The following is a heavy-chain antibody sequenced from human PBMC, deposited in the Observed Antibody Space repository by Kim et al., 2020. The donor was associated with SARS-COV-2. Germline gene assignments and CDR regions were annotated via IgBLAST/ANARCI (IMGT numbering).Heavy chain of an antibody. Sequence: NPSLRSRITISVDTSKNQFSLKLTSVTAADTAVYYCASSFSGTYSNWFDPWGQGTLVTVSS. V-gene: IGHV4-34*01. CDR3: ASSFSGTYSNWFDP. D-gene: IGHD2-2*01. J-gene: IGHJ5*02.